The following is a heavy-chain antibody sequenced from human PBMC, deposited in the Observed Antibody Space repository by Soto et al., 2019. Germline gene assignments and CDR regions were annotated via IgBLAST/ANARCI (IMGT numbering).Heavy chain of an antibody. Sequence: QVQLQQWGAGLLKPSETLSLTCAVYGGSFSGYYWSWIRQPPGKGLEWIGEINHSGSTNYHPSLKSRVTISVDTSKNQFSLKLRSVTAADTAVYYCARGPPLLLWFGELPFDYWGQGTLVTVSS. V-gene: IGHV4-34*01. J-gene: IGHJ4*02. CDR3: ARGPPLLLWFGELPFDY. CDR1: GGSFSGYY. CDR2: INHSGST. D-gene: IGHD3-10*01.